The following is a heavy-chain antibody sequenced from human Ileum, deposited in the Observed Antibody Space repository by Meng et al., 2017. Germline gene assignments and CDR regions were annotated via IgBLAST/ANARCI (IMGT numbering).Heavy chain of an antibody. D-gene: IGHD3-22*01. J-gene: IGHJ4*02. CDR1: GTW. V-gene: IGHV4-4*02. Sequence: QGRLQEPGPRLVKPSGTLSLTCAVSGTWWSWVRQPPGKGLEWIGEIFQSGRTNYNPSLKSRVTISIDKSKSQISLQLSAVTAADTAVYSCATSNDRDVYYLGYWGQGTLVTVSS. CDR3: ATSNDRDVYYLGY. CDR2: IFQSGRT.